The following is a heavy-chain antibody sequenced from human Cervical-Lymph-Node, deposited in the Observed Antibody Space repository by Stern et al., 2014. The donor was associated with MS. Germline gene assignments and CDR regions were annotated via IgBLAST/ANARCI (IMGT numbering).Heavy chain of an antibody. CDR3: ASERYTYYDDQRPPGGFGP. CDR1: GITFSQSA. Sequence: QLVESGPEVKKPGTSVKVSCKASGITFSQSAVQWLRQARGQRLEGVGWVVGLNGDTNDAQSFQERVTITRDMSTSTAYMELRSLRSEDTAVYYCASERYTYYDDQRPPGGFGPWGQGTLVTVSS. CDR2: VVGLNGDT. D-gene: IGHD5-18*01. J-gene: IGHJ5*02. V-gene: IGHV1-58*03.